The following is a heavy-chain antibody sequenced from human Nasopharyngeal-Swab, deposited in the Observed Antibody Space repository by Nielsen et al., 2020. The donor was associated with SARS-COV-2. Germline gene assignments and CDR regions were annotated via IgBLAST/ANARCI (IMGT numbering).Heavy chain of an antibody. J-gene: IGHJ6*02. CDR2: TYYRSKWKR. CDR1: GDSVSNNGAT. V-gene: IGHV6-1*01. Sequence: QTLSLSCVISGDSVSNNGATWNWIRQAPSRGLEWLGRTYYRSKWKRDYAVSMTSRLTINPDTSKNQFSLQLSSVAPEDTAIYYCARGGVYYYGMDVWGQGTTVTVSS. CDR3: ARGGVYYYGMDV. D-gene: IGHD6-25*01.